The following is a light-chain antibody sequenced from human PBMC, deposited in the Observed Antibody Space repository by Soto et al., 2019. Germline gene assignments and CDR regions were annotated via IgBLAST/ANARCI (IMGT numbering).Light chain of an antibody. CDR3: QQYASSVT. Sequence: EILLTQSPDSLSLSPGDRATLSCRASQSFSSTFFAWYQQKPGQAPRLLIYGASSRATGIADRFRGSGSGTDFTLTISRLETEDFAVYYCQQYASSVTFGQGTQVEIK. J-gene: IGKJ1*01. CDR1: QSFSSTF. CDR2: GAS. V-gene: IGKV3-20*01.